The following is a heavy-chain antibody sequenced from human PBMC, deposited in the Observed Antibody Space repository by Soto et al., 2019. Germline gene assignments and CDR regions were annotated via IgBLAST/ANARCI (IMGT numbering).Heavy chain of an antibody. CDR1: GFTFSSYG. D-gene: IGHD3-22*01. V-gene: IGHV3-30*18. CDR2: ISYDGSNK. CDR3: AKTYYYDSSGYCGMAV. Sequence: QVQLVESGGGVVQPGRSLRLSCAASGFTFSSYGMHWVRQAPGKGLEWVAVISYDGSNKYYADSVKGRFTISRDNSKNTLYLQMNSLRAEDTAVYYCAKTYYYDSSGYCGMAVWGQGTTVTVSS. J-gene: IGHJ6*02.